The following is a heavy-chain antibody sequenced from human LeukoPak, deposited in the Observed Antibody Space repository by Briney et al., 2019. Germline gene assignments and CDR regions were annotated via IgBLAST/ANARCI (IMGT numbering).Heavy chain of an antibody. V-gene: IGHV3-23*01. CDR3: AKTVVPAAIEYYFDY. CDR1: GYTFSSYA. Sequence: GGSLRLSCAASGYTFSSYAMSWVRQAPGKGLEWVSAISGSGGSTYYADSVKGRFTISRDNSKKTLYLQMNSLRAEDTAVYYCAKTVVPAAIEYYFDYWGQGTLVTVSS. D-gene: IGHD2-2*01. J-gene: IGHJ4*02. CDR2: ISGSGGST.